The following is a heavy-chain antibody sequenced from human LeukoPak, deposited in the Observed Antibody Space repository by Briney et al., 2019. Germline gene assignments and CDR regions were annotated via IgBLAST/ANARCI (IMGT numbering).Heavy chain of an antibody. CDR2: IIPIFGTA. J-gene: IGHJ5*02. Sequence: SVKVSCKASGGTFSSYAISWVRQAPGQGPEWMGGIIPIFGTANYAQKFQSRVTITADESTSTAYMELSSLRSEDTAVYYCARGGYSYGFPYNWFDPWGQGTLVTVSS. CDR3: ARGGYSYGFPYNWFDP. CDR1: GGTFSSYA. V-gene: IGHV1-69*13. D-gene: IGHD5-18*01.